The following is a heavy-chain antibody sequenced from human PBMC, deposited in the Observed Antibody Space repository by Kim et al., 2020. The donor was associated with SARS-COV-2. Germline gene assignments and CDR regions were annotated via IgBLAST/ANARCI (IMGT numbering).Heavy chain of an antibody. CDR1: GFTFSNYE. Sequence: GGSLRLSCAASGFTFSNYEMNWVRQAPGKGLEWVSYISSSGGTISYADSVKGRFTISRDNAKKSLYLQMNSLRAEDTAVYYCARDRSGIVGVPDAFDIWGQGTMVTVSS. CDR3: ARDRSGIVGVPDAFDI. CDR2: ISSSGGTI. D-gene: IGHD1-26*01. V-gene: IGHV3-48*03. J-gene: IGHJ3*02.